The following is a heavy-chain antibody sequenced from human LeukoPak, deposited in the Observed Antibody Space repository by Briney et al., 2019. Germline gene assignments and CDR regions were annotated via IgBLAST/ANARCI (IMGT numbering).Heavy chain of an antibody. V-gene: IGHV1-69*06. Sequence: SVKVSCKASGGTFSSYAISWVRQAPGQGLEWMGGIIPIFGTANYAQKFQGRVTMTEDTSTDTAYMELSSLRSEDTAVYYCATEIVGATKGYFQHWGQGTLVTASS. CDR1: GGTFSSYA. CDR2: IIPIFGTA. D-gene: IGHD1-26*01. CDR3: ATEIVGATKGYFQH. J-gene: IGHJ1*01.